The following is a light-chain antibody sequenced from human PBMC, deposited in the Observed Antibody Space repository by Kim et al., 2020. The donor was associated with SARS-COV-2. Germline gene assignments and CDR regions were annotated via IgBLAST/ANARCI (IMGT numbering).Light chain of an antibody. Sequence: EIVMTQSPGTLSVSPGERATLSCRASLSVSFNLAWYQQKPGQPPRLLIYGASTRATGIADRFTGSGSGTEFTLTISSLQSEDLAVYYCQQYHNWWTFGQGTKVDIK. CDR3: QQYHNWWT. J-gene: IGKJ1*01. V-gene: IGKV3-15*01. CDR2: GAS. CDR1: LSVSFN.